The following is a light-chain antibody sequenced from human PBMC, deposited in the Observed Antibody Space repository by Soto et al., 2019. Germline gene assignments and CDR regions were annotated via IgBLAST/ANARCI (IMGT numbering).Light chain of an antibody. Sequence: QLVLTQSPSASASLGASVKLTCTLSSGHRTYTIAWHQQQPEKGPRYLMSINRGGRHTKGDGIHNSFSGSSSGAERYLTIFSLQYEDEADYYCQTWGTGYAVFGGGTQLTVL. J-gene: IGLJ7*01. CDR2: INRGGRH. V-gene: IGLV4-69*01. CDR1: SGHRTYT. CDR3: QTWGTGYAV.